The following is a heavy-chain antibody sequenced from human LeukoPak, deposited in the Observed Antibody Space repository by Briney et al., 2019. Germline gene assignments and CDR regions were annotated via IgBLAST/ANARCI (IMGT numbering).Heavy chain of an antibody. V-gene: IGHV3-53*01. CDR2: IYNDGHGGNT. J-gene: IGHJ4*02. D-gene: IGHD4-17*01. Sequence: GGSLRLSCAASGFTVSSNYMSWVRQAPGKGLEWVSVIYNDGHGGNTYYADSVKGRFTISRDDSKNTLYLQMNSLRADDTAVYYCARGFSEDYGDYFDYWGQGTLVTVSS. CDR1: GFTVSSNY. CDR3: ARGFSEDYGDYFDY.